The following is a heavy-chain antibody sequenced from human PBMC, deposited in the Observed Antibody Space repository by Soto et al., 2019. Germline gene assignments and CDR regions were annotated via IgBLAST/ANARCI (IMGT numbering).Heavy chain of an antibody. CDR3: ARVHAAINWFDP. CDR2: IYYTGGT. CDR1: GGSISSGDYY. D-gene: IGHD2-2*01. Sequence: TLSLTCTVSGGSISSGDYYWSWIRQPPGKGLEWIGFIYYTGGTFYNPSLKSRLTISTGTSKNQFSLKLISVTAADTAVYYCARVHAAINWFDPWGQGTLVTVSS. J-gene: IGHJ5*02. V-gene: IGHV4-30-4*01.